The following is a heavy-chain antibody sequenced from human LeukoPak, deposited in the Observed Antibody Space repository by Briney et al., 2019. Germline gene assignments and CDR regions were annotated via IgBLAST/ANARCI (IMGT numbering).Heavy chain of an antibody. CDR1: GGSISSYY. V-gene: IGHV4-4*07. Sequence: SETLSLTCTVSGGSISSYYWSWIRQPAGKGLEWIGRIYTSGSTNYNPSLKSRVTISVDTSKNQLSLKLSSGTAADTAVYYCARHSSYYGNFDYWGQGTLVTVSS. CDR3: ARHSSYYGNFDY. D-gene: IGHD3-10*01. J-gene: IGHJ4*02. CDR2: IYTSGST.